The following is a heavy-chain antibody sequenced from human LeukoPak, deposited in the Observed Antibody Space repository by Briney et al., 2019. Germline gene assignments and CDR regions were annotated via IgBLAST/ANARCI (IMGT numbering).Heavy chain of an antibody. CDR3: ARSYGGNYY. D-gene: IGHD4-23*01. CDR2: ISGAGGSA. CDR1: GFTFSTYG. Sequence: PGGSLRLSCAASGFTFSTYGMNWVRQAPGKGLEWVSDISGAGGSANYADSVKGRFTISRDNSKNTLYLQMNSLRVEDTAVYYCARSYGGNYYWGQGTLVTVSS. J-gene: IGHJ4*02. V-gene: IGHV3-23*01.